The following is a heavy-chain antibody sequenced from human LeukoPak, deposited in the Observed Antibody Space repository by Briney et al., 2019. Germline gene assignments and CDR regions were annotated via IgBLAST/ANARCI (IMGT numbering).Heavy chain of an antibody. Sequence: GGSPRLSCAASGFTFSTYAMHWVRQAPGKGLEWVANIKQDGSEKYYVDSVKGRFTISRDNAKNSLYLQMNSLRAEDTAVYYCARPIFTYSSGDAFDIWGQGTMVTVSS. V-gene: IGHV3-7*01. J-gene: IGHJ3*02. CDR1: GFTFSTYA. D-gene: IGHD6-19*01. CDR2: IKQDGSEK. CDR3: ARPIFTYSSGDAFDI.